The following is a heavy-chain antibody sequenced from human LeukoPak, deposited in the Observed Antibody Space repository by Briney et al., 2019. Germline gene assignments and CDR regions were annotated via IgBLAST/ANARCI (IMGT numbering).Heavy chain of an antibody. CDR2: IHYIGNT. V-gene: IGHV4-59*12. CDR1: GGSITTSY. J-gene: IGHJ4*02. Sequence: SETLSLTCTVSGGSITTSYLSWIRQPPGKGLEWIGCIHYIGNTHYNPSLESRVTISVDTSKNQFSLKLSSVTAADTAVYYCARLGGVRAAAAYWGQGTLVTVSS. CDR3: ARLGGVRAAAAY. D-gene: IGHD6-13*01.